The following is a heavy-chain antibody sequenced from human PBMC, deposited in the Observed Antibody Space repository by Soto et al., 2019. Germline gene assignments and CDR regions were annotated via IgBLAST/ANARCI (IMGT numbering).Heavy chain of an antibody. CDR2: IYYSGST. D-gene: IGHD3-3*01. J-gene: IGHJ6*02. Sequence: SETLSLTCTVSGGSISSYYWSWIRQPPGKGLEWIGYIYYSGSTNYNPSLKSRVTISVDTSKNQFSLKLSSVTAADTAVYYCARVYDFWSGRFPGGMDVWGQGTTVTVSS. CDR3: ARVYDFWSGRFPGGMDV. CDR1: GGSISSYY. V-gene: IGHV4-59*01.